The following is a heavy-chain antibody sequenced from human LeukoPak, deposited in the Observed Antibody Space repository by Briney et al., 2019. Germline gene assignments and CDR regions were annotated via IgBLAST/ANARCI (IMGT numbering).Heavy chain of an antibody. CDR2: MNPNSGNT. V-gene: IGHV1-8*01. CDR1: GYTFTSYD. CDR3: ARASTLEPRIVGASGAFDI. Sequence: ASVKVSCKASGYTFTSYDINWVRQATGQGLEWMGWMNPNSGNTGYAQKFQGRVTMTRNTTISTAYMELSSLRSEDTAVYYCARASTLEPRIVGASGAFDIWGQGTMVTVSS. D-gene: IGHD1-26*01. J-gene: IGHJ3*02.